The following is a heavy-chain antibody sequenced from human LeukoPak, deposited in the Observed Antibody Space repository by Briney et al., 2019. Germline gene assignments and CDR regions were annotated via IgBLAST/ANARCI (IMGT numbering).Heavy chain of an antibody. CDR2: ICGSGDST. V-gene: IGHV3-23*01. CDR3: AKSADSSGYRQLDY. Sequence: GGSLRLSCAASGFTFSSYGMSWVRQAPGKGLEWVSTICGSGDSTYYADSVKGRFTISRDNSKNTLYLQMNSLRAEDTAVYYCAKSADSSGYRQLDYWGQGTLVTVSS. J-gene: IGHJ4*02. CDR1: GFTFSSYG. D-gene: IGHD3-22*01.